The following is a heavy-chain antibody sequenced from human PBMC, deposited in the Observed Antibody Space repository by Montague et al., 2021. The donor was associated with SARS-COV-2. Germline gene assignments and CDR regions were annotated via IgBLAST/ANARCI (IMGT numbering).Heavy chain of an antibody. CDR1: GGSFSNHY. Sequence: SETLSLTCAVYGGSFSNHYWSWIRQPPGKGLEWIGESNERGITXXXPSXXXRVTISVDTSKNQFSLRLSSVTAADTAVYYCARCGAQTWFGESVCYLDYWGRGTLVTVSS. D-gene: IGHD3-10*01. CDR2: SNERGIT. J-gene: IGHJ4*02. V-gene: IGHV4-34*01. CDR3: ARCGAQTWFGESVCYLDY.